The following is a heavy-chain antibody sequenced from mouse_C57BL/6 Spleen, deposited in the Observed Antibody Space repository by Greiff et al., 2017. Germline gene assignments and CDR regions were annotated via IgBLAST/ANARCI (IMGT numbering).Heavy chain of an antibody. V-gene: IGHV2-2*01. CDR3: ARPYSNYDAMDY. CDR2: IWSGGST. Sequence: QVQLKESGPGLVQPSQSLSITCTVSGFSLTSYGVHWVRQSPGKGLEWLGVIWSGGSTDHDAAFISRLSISKDNSKGQVFFKMNSLQAYDTAIYDCARPYSNYDAMDYWGQGTSVTVSS. CDR1: GFSLTSYG. D-gene: IGHD2-5*01. J-gene: IGHJ4*01.